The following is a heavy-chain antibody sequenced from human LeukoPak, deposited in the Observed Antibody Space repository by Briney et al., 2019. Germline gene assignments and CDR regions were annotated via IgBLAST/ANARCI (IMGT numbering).Heavy chain of an antibody. Sequence: SETLSLTCTVSGGSISGYYWSWIRQPPGKGLEWIGYIYYSGSTYYNPSLKSRVTISVDTSKNQFSLKLSSVTAADTAVYYCASSSSGSYHYWGQGTLVTVSS. CDR3: ASSSSGSYHY. V-gene: IGHV4-59*08. D-gene: IGHD1-26*01. CDR2: IYYSGST. CDR1: GGSISGYY. J-gene: IGHJ4*02.